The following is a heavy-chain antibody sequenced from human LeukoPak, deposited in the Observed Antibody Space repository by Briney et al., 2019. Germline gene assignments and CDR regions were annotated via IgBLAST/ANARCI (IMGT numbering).Heavy chain of an antibody. J-gene: IGHJ4*02. D-gene: IGHD3-3*01. CDR3: ATTIFGVLTSLDY. V-gene: IGHV3-15*01. Sequence: GGSLRLSCAASGFAFSNAWMSWVRQAPGKGLERVGRIKSKTDGGTIDYAAPVKGRFTISRDDSKNTLYVHMNSLKTEDTAVYYCATTIFGVLTSLDYWAQGTLVTVSS. CDR1: GFAFSNAW. CDR2: IKSKTDGGTI.